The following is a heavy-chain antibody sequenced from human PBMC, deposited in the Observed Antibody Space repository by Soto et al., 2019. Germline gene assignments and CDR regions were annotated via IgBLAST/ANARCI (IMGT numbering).Heavy chain of an antibody. V-gene: IGHV4-4*07. D-gene: IGHD1-1*01. CDR3: VTDGPTTLRDWFDP. Sequence: PSETLSLTCTVSGASISGFYWSWIRKSAGKGLEWIGRIYATGTTDYNPSLKSRVMMSVDTSKKQFSLKLRSVTAADTAVYYCVTDGPTTLRDWFDPWGQGISVTVSS. CDR1: GASISGFY. CDR2: IYATGTT. J-gene: IGHJ5*02.